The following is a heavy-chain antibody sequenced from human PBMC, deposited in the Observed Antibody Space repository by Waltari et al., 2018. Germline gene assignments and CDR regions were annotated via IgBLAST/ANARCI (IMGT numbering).Heavy chain of an antibody. D-gene: IGHD3-16*01. CDR2: INHSGST. CDR1: GGSFSGYY. V-gene: IGHV4-34*01. Sequence: QVQLQQWGAGLLKPSETLSLTCAVYGGSFSGYYWSWIRQPPGKGLEWIGEINHSGSTNYNPSLMSRVTISVDTSKNQFSLKLSSVTAADTAVDYCARGPRFGGSARGWFDPLGQGTLVTVSS. CDR3: ARGPRFGGSARGWFDP. J-gene: IGHJ5*02.